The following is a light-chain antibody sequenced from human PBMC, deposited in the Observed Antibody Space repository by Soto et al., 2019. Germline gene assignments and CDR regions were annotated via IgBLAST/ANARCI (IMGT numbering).Light chain of an antibody. CDR3: VTWDSNTHV. Sequence: QPVLTQSSSASASLGSSVKLTCTLSSGHSSYIIAWHQQQPGKAPRYLMKLEGSGSYNKGSGVPDRFSGSSSGADRYLTISNLQFEDEGGYYCVTWDSNTHVFGGGTKLTVL. CDR1: SGHSSYI. J-gene: IGLJ3*02. V-gene: IGLV4-60*02. CDR2: LEGSGSY.